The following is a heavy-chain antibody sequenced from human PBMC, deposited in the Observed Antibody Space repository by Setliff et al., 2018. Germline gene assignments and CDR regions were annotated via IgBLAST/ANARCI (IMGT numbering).Heavy chain of an antibody. CDR2: FDPEYGET. Sequence: ASVKVSCKVSGYTLTELSMHWVRQAPGKGLEWMGGFDPEYGETIYAQKFQCRVTMTEDTSTDTAYMELSSLRSEDTAVYYCATESLLRYFDLVGNPYAFDIWGQGTMVTVSS. V-gene: IGHV1-24*01. D-gene: IGHD3-9*01. CDR1: GYTLTELS. J-gene: IGHJ3*02. CDR3: ATESLLRYFDLVGNPYAFDI.